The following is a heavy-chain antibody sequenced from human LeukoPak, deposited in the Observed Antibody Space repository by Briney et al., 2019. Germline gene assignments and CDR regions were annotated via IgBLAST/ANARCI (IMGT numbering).Heavy chain of an antibody. CDR2: ISPYNGKT. Sequence: ASVKVSCKASGYIFSNFFSSYGITWVRQAPGQGLEWMGWISPYNGKTKFAQKFQGIVTMTTETSTSTAYMELRRLRSDDTAVYYCARDRGWAGYSYGFYYWGQGTLVTVSS. D-gene: IGHD5-18*01. CDR3: ARDRGWAGYSYGFYY. CDR1: GYIFSNFFSSYG. V-gene: IGHV1-18*01. J-gene: IGHJ4*02.